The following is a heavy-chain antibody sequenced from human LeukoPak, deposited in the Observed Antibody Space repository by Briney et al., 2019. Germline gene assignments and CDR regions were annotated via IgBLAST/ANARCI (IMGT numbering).Heavy chain of an antibody. CDR1: SFNFKTYN. D-gene: IGHD3-16*02. CDR3: TRDSGTYRPIDY. J-gene: IGHJ4*02. V-gene: IGHV3-21*01. Sequence: GGSLRLSCSASSFNFKTYNINWVRQTPGKGLEWVSSISYTGTYIYYSDSVKGRFTISRDNAESSVYLELNSLRVDDTAIYYCTRDSGTYRPIDYWGQGTLVTVSS. CDR2: ISYTGTYI.